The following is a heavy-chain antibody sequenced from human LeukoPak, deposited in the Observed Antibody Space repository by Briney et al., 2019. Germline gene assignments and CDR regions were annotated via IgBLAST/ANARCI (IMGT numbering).Heavy chain of an antibody. CDR1: GFTFSSYA. CDR3: AREAGDGYNKWVDY. Sequence: GGSLRLSCAASGFTFSSYAMHWVRQAPGKGLEWVAVISYDGSNKYYADSVKGRFTISRDNAKNSLYLQMNSLRAEDTAVYYCAREAGDGYNKWVDYWGQGTLVTVSS. V-gene: IGHV3-30*04. CDR2: ISYDGSNK. J-gene: IGHJ4*02. D-gene: IGHD5-24*01.